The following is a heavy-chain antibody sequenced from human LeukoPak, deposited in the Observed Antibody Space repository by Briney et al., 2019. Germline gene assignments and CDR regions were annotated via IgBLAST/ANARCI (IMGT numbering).Heavy chain of an antibody. V-gene: IGHV4-61*02. Sequence: PSQTLSLTCTVSGGSISSGGYYWSWIRQPAGKGLEWIGRIYTSGSTNYNPSLRGRVTMSVNTSKNQFSLQLSSVTAADTAVYFCRGVRFGELFDYWGQGTLVTVSS. CDR2: IYTSGST. CDR1: GGSISSGGYY. D-gene: IGHD3-10*01. CDR3: RGVRFGELFDY. J-gene: IGHJ4*02.